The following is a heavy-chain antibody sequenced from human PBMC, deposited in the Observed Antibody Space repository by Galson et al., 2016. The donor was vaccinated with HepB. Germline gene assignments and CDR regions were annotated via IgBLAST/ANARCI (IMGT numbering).Heavy chain of an antibody. J-gene: IGHJ6*02. CDR2: TRNKAKNYAT. Sequence: LRLSCAASGFTFSDSAMYWVRQASGKGLEWVGRTRNKAKNYATAQAASVKGRFTISRDDSKNTAYLQMNRLEPEDTAVYYRASPLRFFALYNCYFGMDLWDQGTTVIVSS. D-gene: IGHD3-3*01. CDR3: ASPLRFFALYNCYFGMDL. V-gene: IGHV3-73*01. CDR1: GFTFSDSA.